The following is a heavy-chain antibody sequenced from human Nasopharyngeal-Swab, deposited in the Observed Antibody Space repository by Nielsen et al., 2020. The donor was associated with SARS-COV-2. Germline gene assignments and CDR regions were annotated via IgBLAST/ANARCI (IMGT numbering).Heavy chain of an antibody. Sequence: WVRQAPGQGLEWMGWINTNTGNPTYAQGFTGRFVFSLDTSVSTAYLQISSLKAEDTAVYYCARDHRTTIFGVVIIRGYYGMDVWGQGTTVTVSS. CDR3: ARDHRTTIFGVVIIRGYYGMDV. J-gene: IGHJ6*02. CDR2: INTNTGNP. D-gene: IGHD3-3*01. V-gene: IGHV7-4-1*02.